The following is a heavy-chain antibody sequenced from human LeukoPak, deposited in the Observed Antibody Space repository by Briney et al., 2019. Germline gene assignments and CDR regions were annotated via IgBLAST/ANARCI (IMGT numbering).Heavy chain of an antibody. CDR3: AELGITMIGGV. CDR1: GFTFSTYE. D-gene: IGHD3-10*02. Sequence: GGSLRLSCEASGFTFSTYEMNWVRQTPGKGLEWVSYISSSGSTIYYADSVKGRFTISRDNAKNSLYLQMNSLRAEDTAVYYCAELGITMIGGVWGKGTTVTISS. V-gene: IGHV3-48*03. J-gene: IGHJ6*04. CDR2: ISSSGSTI.